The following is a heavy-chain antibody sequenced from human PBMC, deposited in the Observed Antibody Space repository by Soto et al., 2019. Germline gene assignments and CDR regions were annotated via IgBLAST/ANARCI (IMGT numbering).Heavy chain of an antibody. CDR2: INPHGGGT. CDR3: ARESGGATATLDYYYFYMDV. CDR1: GYTFSDYY. D-gene: IGHD5-12*01. J-gene: IGHJ6*03. Sequence: QVQLVQSGAEVKKPGASVTVSCKASGYTFSDYYLHWVRQAPGQGPEWMGWINPHGGGTKYGQKFRGRVTMTRDTSVRTAFMELNSLKSDDTAVYYCARESGGATATLDYYYFYMDVWGKGTTVTVSS. V-gene: IGHV1-2*02.